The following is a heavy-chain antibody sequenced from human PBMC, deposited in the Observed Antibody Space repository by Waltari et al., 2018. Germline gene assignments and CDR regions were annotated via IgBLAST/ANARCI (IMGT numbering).Heavy chain of an antibody. D-gene: IGHD4-4*01. CDR2: IIPNFGTA. J-gene: IGHJ5*02. CDR3: AGVGVTAPFHP. CDR1: GGTFSSYA. Sequence: QVQLVQSGAEVKKPGSSVKVSCTASGGTFSSYAISWVRPAPGQGLEGMGGIIPNFGTANYAQEFQGRVKITADESTSTGYMGVSSLRSEDTAVYYWAGVGVTAPFHPWGQGTLVTVSS. V-gene: IGHV1-69*01.